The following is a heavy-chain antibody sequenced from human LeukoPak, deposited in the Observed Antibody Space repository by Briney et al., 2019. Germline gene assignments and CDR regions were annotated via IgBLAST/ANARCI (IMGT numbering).Heavy chain of an antibody. CDR3: ARSSLTTRNDY. J-gene: IGHJ4*02. V-gene: IGHV4-59*12. CDR1: GGSISSYY. D-gene: IGHD4-11*01. CDR2: IYYSGST. Sequence: PSETLSLTCTVSGGSISSYYWSWIRQPPGKGLEWIGYIYYSGSTNYNPSLKSRVTISVDTSKNQFSLKLSSVTAADTAVYYCARSSLTTRNDYWGQGTLVTVSS.